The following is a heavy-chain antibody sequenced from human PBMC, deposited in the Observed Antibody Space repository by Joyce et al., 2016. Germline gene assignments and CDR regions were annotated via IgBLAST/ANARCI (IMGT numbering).Heavy chain of an antibody. CDR1: GFSFLDFG. CDR3: AKDQWELVSGSFDS. CDR2: ISYDENVQ. Sequence: QVQLVESGGGVVQPGTSLRLSCVVSGFSFLDFGIHWVRQAPGKGLEWVAVISYDENVQYYADSVKGRVTISRVNSKNTVYLQINSLRREDTAIYYCAKDQWELVSGSFDSWGQGTLVTVSS. D-gene: IGHD1-26*01. V-gene: IGHV3-30*18. J-gene: IGHJ4*02.